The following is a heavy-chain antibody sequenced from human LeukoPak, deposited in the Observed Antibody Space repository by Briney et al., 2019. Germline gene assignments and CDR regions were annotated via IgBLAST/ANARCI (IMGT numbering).Heavy chain of an antibody. D-gene: IGHD5-24*01. V-gene: IGHV6-1*01. CDR1: GDSVTSNSVS. CDR2: TYYRSKWYY. Sequence: SQTLSLTCAISGDSVTSNSVSWNWIRQSPSRGLEWLGRTYYRSKWYYDYAVSVKSRIIINADTSRNQFSLKLSSVTAADTAVYYCARDGDGSGVAKYWGQGTLVTVSS. J-gene: IGHJ4*02. CDR3: ARDGDGSGVAKY.